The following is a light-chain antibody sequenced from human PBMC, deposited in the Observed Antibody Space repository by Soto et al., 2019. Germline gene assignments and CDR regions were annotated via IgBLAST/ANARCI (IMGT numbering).Light chain of an antibody. CDR2: RAS. CDR3: HRHETYPLG. V-gene: IGKV1-5*03. CDR1: RNIGTW. Sequence: DTQMTQSPSTLSASVGDSVSIICRASRNIGTWLAWYQQKPGKAPNLLIYRASTLASGVPSRFSGSGSGTEFTLTISSLQPDDFATYYCHRHETYPLGFGGGTKVDIK. J-gene: IGKJ4*01.